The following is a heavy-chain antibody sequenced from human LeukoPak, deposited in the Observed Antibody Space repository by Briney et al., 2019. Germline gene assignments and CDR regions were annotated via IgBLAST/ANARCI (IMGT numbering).Heavy chain of an antibody. Sequence: GGSLRLSCAASGFTVSSNYMSWVRQAPGKGLEWVANIKQDGSETYYVDSVKGRFTISRDNAKNSLHLQLNSLRAEDTAVYYCARGPDLNYDILTGYLFWGQGTLVTVSS. V-gene: IGHV3-7*01. CDR2: IKQDGSET. J-gene: IGHJ4*02. CDR1: GFTVSSNY. CDR3: ARGPDLNYDILTGYLF. D-gene: IGHD3-9*01.